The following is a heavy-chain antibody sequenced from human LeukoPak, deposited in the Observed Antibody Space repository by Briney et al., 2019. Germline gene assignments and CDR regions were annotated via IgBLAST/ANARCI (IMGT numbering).Heavy chain of an antibody. Sequence: GGSLRLSCAASGFAFSTYAMSWVRQAPGEGLEWISAIAYTGETTYYADSVKGRFTVSRDNSENTLYPQMNSLRAEDTAVYYCAKGRNNGMDVWGQGTTVTVSS. CDR1: GFAFSTYA. J-gene: IGHJ6*02. CDR3: AKGRNNGMDV. D-gene: IGHD2/OR15-2a*01. V-gene: IGHV3-23*01. CDR2: IAYTGETT.